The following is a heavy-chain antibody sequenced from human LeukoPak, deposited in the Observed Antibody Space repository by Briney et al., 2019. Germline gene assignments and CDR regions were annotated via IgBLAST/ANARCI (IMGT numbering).Heavy chain of an antibody. V-gene: IGHV1-18*04. Sequence: ASVKVSCKASGYTFTSYGISWVRQAPGQGHEWMGWISAYNGNTNYAQKLQGRVTMTTDTSTSTAYMELRSLRSDDTAVYYCARAEYSSSWYDPFQHWGQGTLVTVSS. CDR3: ARAEYSSSWYDPFQH. D-gene: IGHD6-13*01. J-gene: IGHJ1*01. CDR1: GYTFTSYG. CDR2: ISAYNGNT.